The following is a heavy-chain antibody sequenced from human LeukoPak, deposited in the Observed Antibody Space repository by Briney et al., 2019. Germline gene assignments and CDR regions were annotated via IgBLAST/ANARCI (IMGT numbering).Heavy chain of an antibody. D-gene: IGHD1-26*01. CDR1: GGSISSYY. CDR3: ARGENTVGATDFDY. V-gene: IGHV4-59*01. J-gene: IGHJ4*02. CDR2: IHYTGSA. Sequence: SETLSLTCTVSGGSISSYYWSWIRQSPGKGLECIGYIHYTGSANYNPSLKSRVTISVETSKNQFSLKLKSVTAADTAVYYCARGENTVGATDFDYWGQGTLVTVSS.